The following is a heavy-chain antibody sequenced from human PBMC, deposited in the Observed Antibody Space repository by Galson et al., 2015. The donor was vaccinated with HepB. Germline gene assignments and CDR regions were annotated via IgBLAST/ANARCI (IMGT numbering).Heavy chain of an antibody. D-gene: IGHD2-2*01. V-gene: IGHV1-58*02. CDR1: GFTFTSSA. J-gene: IGHJ6*02. Sequence: SVKVSCKASGFTFTSSAMQWVRQARGQRLEWIGWIVVGSGNTNYAQKFQERVTITRDMSTSTAYMELSSLRSEDTAVYYCAAGAPERALGYCSSTSCPFYYYYGMDVWGQGTTVTVSS. CDR3: AAGAPERALGYCSSTSCPFYYYYGMDV. CDR2: IVVGSGNT.